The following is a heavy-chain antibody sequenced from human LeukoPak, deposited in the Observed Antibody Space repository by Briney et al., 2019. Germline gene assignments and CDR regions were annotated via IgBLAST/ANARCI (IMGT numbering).Heavy chain of an antibody. D-gene: IGHD3-9*01. CDR1: GGSFSGYY. V-gene: IGHV4-34*01. CDR2: INHSGST. J-gene: IGHJ3*02. CDR3: ARRVLSGILTGDPNAFDI. Sequence: PSETLSLTCAVYGGSFSGYYWSWIRQPPGKGLEWIGEINHSGSTNYNPSLKSRVTISVDTSKNQFSLKLSSVTAADTAVYYCARRVLSGILTGDPNAFDIWGQGTMVTVSS.